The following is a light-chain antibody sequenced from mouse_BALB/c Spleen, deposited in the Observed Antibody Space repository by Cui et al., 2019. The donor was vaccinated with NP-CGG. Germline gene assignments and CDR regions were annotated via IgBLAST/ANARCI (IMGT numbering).Light chain of an antibody. CDR1: IGTVTTNNY. V-gene: IGLV1*01. Sequence: QAVVTQDSALTTSPGETVTLTCRSSIGTVTTNNYANWVQEKPDHLFTGLIGGTNNRPPGVPARFSGSLIGDKAALTITGAQTEDEAIYFCALWYSNHWVFGGGTKLTVL. J-gene: IGLJ1*01. CDR2: GTN. CDR3: ALWYSNHWV.